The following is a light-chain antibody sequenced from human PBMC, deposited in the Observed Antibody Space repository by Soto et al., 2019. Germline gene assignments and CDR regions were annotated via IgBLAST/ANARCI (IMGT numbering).Light chain of an antibody. CDR2: GAS. J-gene: IGKJ5*01. CDR3: QQYGSSPIT. Sequence: VLTQSPGTLSLSPGEGATLSCRASQSVRSSYLAWYHQKPGQAPRLLIYGASSRATGIPDRFSGSGYGTDFTLSISRLEPKDFAVYYCQQYGSSPITFGQGARLEIK. CDR1: QSVRSSY. V-gene: IGKV3-20*01.